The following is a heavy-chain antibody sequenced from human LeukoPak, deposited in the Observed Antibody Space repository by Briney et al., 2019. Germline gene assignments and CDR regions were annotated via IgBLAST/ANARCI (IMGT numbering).Heavy chain of an antibody. CDR3: ARHRAYSSSSPFDY. V-gene: IGHV4-59*08. CDR2: IYYSGST. CDR1: GGSISSLY. J-gene: IGHJ4*02. Sequence: SETLSLTCSVSGGSISSLYWSWIRQPPGKGLERIGYIYYSGSTNYNPSLKSRVTMFVDMSKNQFSLRLSSVTAADTAVYYCARHRAYSSSSPFDYSGQGTLVTVPS. D-gene: IGHD6-6*01.